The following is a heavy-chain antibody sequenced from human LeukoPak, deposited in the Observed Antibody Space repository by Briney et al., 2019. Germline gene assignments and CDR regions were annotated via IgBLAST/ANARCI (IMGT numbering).Heavy chain of an antibody. D-gene: IGHD3-16*01. CDR1: GFTVITND. J-gene: IGHJ4*02. CDR2: LYSDGNT. CDR3: ARGVEPLAAYTLAY. V-gene: IGHV3-53*01. Sequence: PGGSLRLSCAASGFTVITNDMTWVRQAPGKGLEWVSVLYSDGNTKYADSVQGRFTISRDNSKNTLYLEMNSLSPDDTAVYYCARGVEPLAAYTLAYWGQGPLVGVCS.